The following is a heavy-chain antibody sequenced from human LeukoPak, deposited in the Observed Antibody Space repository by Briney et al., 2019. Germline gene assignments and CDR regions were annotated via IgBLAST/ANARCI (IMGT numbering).Heavy chain of an antibody. CDR3: ARDRLVAIPSFQPMDV. V-gene: IGHV3-21*04. CDR1: GFTFSSYS. D-gene: IGHD2-8*02. Sequence: PGGSLRLSCAASGFTFSSYSMNWVRQAPGKGLEWVSSISSRSGDIYYADSVKGRFTISRDNAKNSLYLQMNSLRAEDTAIYYCARDRLVAIPSFQPMDVWGQGTTVTVSS. CDR2: ISSRSGDI. J-gene: IGHJ6*02.